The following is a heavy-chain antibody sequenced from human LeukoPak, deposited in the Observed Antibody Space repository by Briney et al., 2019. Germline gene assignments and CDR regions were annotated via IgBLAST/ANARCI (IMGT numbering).Heavy chain of an antibody. Sequence: ASVKVSCEASGYTFTGYYMHWVRQAPGQGLEWMGWINPNSGGTNYAQKFQGRVTMTRDTSISTAYMELSRLRSDDTAVYYCARYQVITIDSFDYWGQGTLVTVSS. D-gene: IGHD3-22*01. CDR2: INPNSGGT. J-gene: IGHJ4*02. CDR3: ARYQVITIDSFDY. V-gene: IGHV1-2*02. CDR1: GYTFTGYY.